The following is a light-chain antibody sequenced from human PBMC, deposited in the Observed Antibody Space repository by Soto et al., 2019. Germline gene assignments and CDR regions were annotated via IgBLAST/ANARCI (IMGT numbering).Light chain of an antibody. CDR3: QQSYNART. J-gene: IGKJ1*01. CDR2: AAS. V-gene: IGKV1-39*01. Sequence: DIQMTQSPSSLSASVGDRVTITCRARQSISNYLNWYQQKPGKAPKLLIYAASNLQGGVPSRFSGSGSGTDFALTISGLQPEDSATYYCQQSYNARTFGQGTKVDNK. CDR1: QSISNY.